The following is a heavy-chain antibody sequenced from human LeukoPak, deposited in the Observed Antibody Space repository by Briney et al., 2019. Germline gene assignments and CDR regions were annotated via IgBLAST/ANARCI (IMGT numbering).Heavy chain of an antibody. CDR2: IYYSGST. D-gene: IGHD3-22*01. CDR1: GGSISSYY. CDR3: ARDRYYHDSSGYYLLDY. Sequence: SETLSLTCTVSGGSISSYYWSWIRQPPGKGLEWIGYIYYSGSTNYNPSLKSRVTMSVDTSKNQFSLKLSSVTAADTAVYYCARDRYYHDSSGYYLLDYWGQGTLVTVSS. J-gene: IGHJ4*02. V-gene: IGHV4-59*12.